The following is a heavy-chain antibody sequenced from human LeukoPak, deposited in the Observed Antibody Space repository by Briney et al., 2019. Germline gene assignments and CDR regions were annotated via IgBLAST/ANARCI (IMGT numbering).Heavy chain of an antibody. CDR1: GGTFSSYA. D-gene: IGHD3-22*01. J-gene: IGHJ4*02. Sequence: ASVKASCKASGGTFSSYAISWVRQAPGQGLEWMGWIHTKTGNPTYAQGFTGRFVFSFDTSVSTAYLQINSLEAEDTAVYYCAREGGYYLYYFDYWGQGTLVTVSS. CDR2: IHTKTGNP. CDR3: AREGGYYLYYFDY. V-gene: IGHV7-4-1*02.